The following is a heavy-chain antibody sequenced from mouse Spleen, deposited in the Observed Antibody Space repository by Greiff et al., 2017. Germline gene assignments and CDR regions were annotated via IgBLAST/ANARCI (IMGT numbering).Heavy chain of an antibody. CDR3: ARHRGPYDYEGFDY. CDR2: INSNGGST. J-gene: IGHJ2*01. CDR1: GFTFSSYA. V-gene: IGHV5-6-2*01. Sequence: EVKLMESGGGLVKPGGSLKLSCAASGFTFSSYAMSWVRQTPEKRLEWVAAINSNGGSTYYPDTVKDRFTISRDNAKNTLYLQMSSLRSEDTALYYCARHRGPYDYEGFDYWGQGTTLTVSS. D-gene: IGHD2-4*01.